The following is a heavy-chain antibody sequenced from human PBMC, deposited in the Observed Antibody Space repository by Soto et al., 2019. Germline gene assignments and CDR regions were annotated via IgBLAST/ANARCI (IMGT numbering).Heavy chain of an antibody. D-gene: IGHD2-2*01. CDR2: IYWNEDK. V-gene: IGHV2-5*01. CDR3: ARRPPYSTDVDY. J-gene: IGHJ4*02. CDR1: GFSLSTSGVG. Sequence: QITLKESGPTLVRPTQTLTLTCTFSGFSLSTSGVGVGWIRQPPGKALEWLAFIYWNEDKRDSPSLKSRLTIAKHTFKSQVVLTMTTMHPVATATFYCARRPPYSTDVDYWGRGTLVTVSS.